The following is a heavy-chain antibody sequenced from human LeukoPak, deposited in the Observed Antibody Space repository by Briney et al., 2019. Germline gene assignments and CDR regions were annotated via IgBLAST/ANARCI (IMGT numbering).Heavy chain of an antibody. V-gene: IGHV4-59*01. CDR3: ARVGGDCSGGSCYSMSSGYYYYYGMDV. Sequence: SETLSLTCTVSGGSISSYYWSWIRQPPGKGLEWIGYIHYSGRTNYNHSLKDRVTISVDTSKNQFSLKLSSVTAADTAVYYCARVGGDCSGGSCYSMSSGYYYYYGMDVWGQGTTVSVCS. CDR1: GGSISSYY. D-gene: IGHD2-15*01. CDR2: IHYSGRT. J-gene: IGHJ6*02.